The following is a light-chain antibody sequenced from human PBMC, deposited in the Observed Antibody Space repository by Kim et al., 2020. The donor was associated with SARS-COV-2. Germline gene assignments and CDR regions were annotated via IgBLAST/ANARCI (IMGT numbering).Light chain of an antibody. J-gene: IGKJ4*01. V-gene: IGKV1-16*02. Sequence: DIQMTQSPSSLSASVGDRVTFTCRASQAINNHLACFQQKSGKAPKCLIYDASTLQSGVPSKFSGSGFGTEFTLTISSLQPEDFATYYCQQYSTFPLTFGGGTKVDIK. CDR3: QQYSTFPLT. CDR1: QAINNH. CDR2: DAS.